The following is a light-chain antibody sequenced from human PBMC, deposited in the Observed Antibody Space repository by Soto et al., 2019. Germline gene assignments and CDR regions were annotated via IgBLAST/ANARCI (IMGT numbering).Light chain of an antibody. V-gene: IGKV3-20*01. CDR3: QQQGT. J-gene: IGKJ2*01. CDR2: AAS. CDR1: RSLSSSY. Sequence: EIVLTQSPGMLSLSPGERATLSCRASRSLSSSYVVWYQQKPGQAPRLLIYAASRRATGIPDRFSGSGSATEYTLTISRLEPEDCAVYYCQQQGTFGQGTKLEIK.